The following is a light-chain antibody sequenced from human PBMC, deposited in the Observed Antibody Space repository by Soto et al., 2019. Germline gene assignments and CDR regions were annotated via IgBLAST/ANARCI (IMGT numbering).Light chain of an antibody. CDR2: GAS. CDR3: QQYGSPPPLT. J-gene: IGKJ4*01. CDR1: QSVSSSY. V-gene: IGKV3-20*01. Sequence: EIVLTQSPGTLSLSPGERATLSCRASQSVSSSYLAWYQQKPGQAPRLLIYGASSRATGIPDRFRGSGSGTDFTLTISRLEPEDFAVYYCQQYGSPPPLTFGGGTKVEIK.